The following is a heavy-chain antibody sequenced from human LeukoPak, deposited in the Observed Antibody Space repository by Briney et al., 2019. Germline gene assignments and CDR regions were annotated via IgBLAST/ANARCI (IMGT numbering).Heavy chain of an antibody. D-gene: IGHD3-16*01. CDR3: ARAYDYVWEAYYFDY. Sequence: SETLSLTCTVSGGSISSGGYYWSWIRQHPGKGLEWIGYIYYSGSTYYNPSLKSRVTISVDTSKNQFSLKLSSVTAADTAVYYRARAYDYVWEAYYFDYWGQGTLVTVSS. J-gene: IGHJ4*02. CDR1: GGSISSGGYY. V-gene: IGHV4-31*03. CDR2: IYYSGST.